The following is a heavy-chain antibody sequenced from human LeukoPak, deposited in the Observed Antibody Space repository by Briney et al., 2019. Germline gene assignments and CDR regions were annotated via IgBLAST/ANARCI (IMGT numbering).Heavy chain of an antibody. J-gene: IGHJ5*02. Sequence: SETLSLTCAVSGASISSSNYYWGWVRQSPGKGLEWIGNIYSSGNTYYNASLKSRVTISVDTSKNQFSLKLSSVTAADTAVYYCARHGEPSSWRGRHQNWFDPWGQGTLVTVSS. CDR3: ARHGEPSSWRGRHQNWFDP. CDR1: GASISSSNYY. V-gene: IGHV4-39*01. D-gene: IGHD6-13*01. CDR2: IYSSGNT.